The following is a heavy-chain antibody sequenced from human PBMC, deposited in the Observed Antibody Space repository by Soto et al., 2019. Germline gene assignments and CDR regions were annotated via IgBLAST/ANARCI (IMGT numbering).Heavy chain of an antibody. D-gene: IGHD1-7*01. CDR3: ARAQRFITGTIRFWFDP. CDR1: GGSISSSSYY. Sequence: SETLSLTCTVSGGSISSSSYYWGWIRQPPGKGLEWIGSIYYSGSTYYNPSLKSRVTISVDTSKNQFSLKLSSVTAADTAVYYCARAQRFITGTIRFWFDPWGQGTLVTVSS. J-gene: IGHJ5*02. CDR2: IYYSGST. V-gene: IGHV4-39*07.